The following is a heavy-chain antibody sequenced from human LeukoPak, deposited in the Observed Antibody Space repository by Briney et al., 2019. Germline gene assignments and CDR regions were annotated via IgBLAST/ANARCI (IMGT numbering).Heavy chain of an antibody. CDR3: ARDRYYDFWSGYYYPYFDY. CDR2: IYTSGST. CDR1: GGSISSYY. V-gene: IGHV4-4*07. J-gene: IGHJ4*02. D-gene: IGHD3-3*01. Sequence: PSETLSLTCTVSGGSISSYYWSWIRQPAGKGLEWIGRIYTSGSTNYNPSLKSRVTMSVDTSKNQFSLKLNSVTAADTAVYYCARDRYYDFWSGYYYPYFDYWGQGTLVTVSS.